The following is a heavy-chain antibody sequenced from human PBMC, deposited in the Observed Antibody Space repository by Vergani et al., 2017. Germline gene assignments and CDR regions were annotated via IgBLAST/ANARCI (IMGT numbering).Heavy chain of an antibody. CDR2: INHSGST. V-gene: IGHV4-34*01. CDR1: GGSFSGYY. D-gene: IGHD2/OR15-2a*01. CDR3: ARAPIESYYYYYMDV. Sequence: QVQLQQWGAGLLKPSETLSLTCAVYGGSFSGYYWSWIRQPPGKGLEWIGEINHSGSTNFNPSLKSRVNISVDTTKNQFSLKLSSVTAADTSVYYCARAPIESYYYYYMDVWGKGTTVTVSS. J-gene: IGHJ6*03.